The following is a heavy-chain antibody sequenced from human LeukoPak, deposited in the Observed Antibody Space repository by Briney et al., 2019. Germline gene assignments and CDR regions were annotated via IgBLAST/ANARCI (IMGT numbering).Heavy chain of an antibody. D-gene: IGHD3-16*02. CDR1: GGSISSGGYY. CDR2: IYHSGSP. Sequence: SQTLSLTCTVSGGSISSGGYYWSWIRQHPGKGLEWIGYIYHSGSPYYNPSLKSRGTMSVDTSRNQFSLKLSSVTAADTAVYDCARGFELITFGGAIGKLNWFDSWGQGTLVTVSS. V-gene: IGHV4-31*03. CDR3: ARGFELITFGGAIGKLNWFDS. J-gene: IGHJ5*01.